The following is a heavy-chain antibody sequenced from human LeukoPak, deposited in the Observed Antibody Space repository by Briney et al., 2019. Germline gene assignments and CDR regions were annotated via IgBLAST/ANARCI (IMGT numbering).Heavy chain of an antibody. CDR1: GFPFSRYS. V-gene: IGHV3-48*01. J-gene: IGHJ3*02. CDR2: INTNSKTI. CDR3: ATYFDTTGYFEDAYDM. Sequence: GGSLRLSCIVSGFPFSRYSMNWVRQAPGKGLEWVSYINTNSKTIYYGVSVKGRFSISRDNGKNLLYLQMKSLRVEDTAVYRCATYFDTTGYFEDAYDMWGQGTLVTVSS. D-gene: IGHD3-22*01.